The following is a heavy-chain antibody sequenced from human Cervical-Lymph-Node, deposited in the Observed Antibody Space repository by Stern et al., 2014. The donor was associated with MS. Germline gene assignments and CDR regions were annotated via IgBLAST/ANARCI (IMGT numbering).Heavy chain of an antibody. V-gene: IGHV1-69*12. Sequence: QVQLVQSGAEVKKPGSSVKVSCKAAGGTFYSYYITWVRQAPGQGLEWMGGIIPLFGAPNYAQIFQGRVTIPADASTSTAYMELRSLRVEDTAVYYCARAPRGSAQVAFDIWGQGTLVTVSS. CDR1: GGTFYSYY. D-gene: IGHD3-10*01. CDR2: IIPLFGAP. J-gene: IGHJ3*02. CDR3: ARAPRGSAQVAFDI.